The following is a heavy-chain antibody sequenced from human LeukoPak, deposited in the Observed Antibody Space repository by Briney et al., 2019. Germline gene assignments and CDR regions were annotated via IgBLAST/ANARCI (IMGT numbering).Heavy chain of an antibody. CDR2: ISYDGSNK. CDR3: AREDRDTFDY. J-gene: IGHJ4*02. CDR1: GFTFSSYA. Sequence: GRSLRLSCAASGFTFSSYAMHWVRQAPGKGLEWVAVISYDGSNKYYADSVKGRFAISRDNSKNTLYLQMNSLRAEDTAVYYCAREDRDTFDYWGQGTLVTASS. D-gene: IGHD5-24*01. V-gene: IGHV3-30*09.